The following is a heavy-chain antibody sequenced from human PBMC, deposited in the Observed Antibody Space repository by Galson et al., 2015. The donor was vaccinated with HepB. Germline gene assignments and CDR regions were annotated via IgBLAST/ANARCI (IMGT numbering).Heavy chain of an antibody. Sequence: QSGAEVKKPGESLKISCKGSGYSFTSYWIGWVRQMPGKGLEWMGIIYPGDSDTRYSPSFQGQVTISADKSISTAYLQWSSLKASDTAMYYCARSPDTVTTYPEFDYWGQGTLVTVSS. J-gene: IGHJ4*02. V-gene: IGHV5-51*03. CDR1: GYSFTSYW. D-gene: IGHD4-17*01. CDR3: ARSPDTVTTYPEFDY. CDR2: IYPGDSDT.